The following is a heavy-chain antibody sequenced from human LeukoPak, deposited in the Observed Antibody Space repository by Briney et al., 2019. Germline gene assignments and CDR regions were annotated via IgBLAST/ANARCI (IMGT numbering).Heavy chain of an antibody. CDR2: IYTSGST. CDR3: ARENSYYDSSGYYYGSGYFDY. J-gene: IGHJ4*02. CDR1: GGSISSGSYY. V-gene: IGHV4-61*02. Sequence: SETLSLTCTVSGGSISSGSYYWSWIRQPAGKGLEWIGRIYTSGSTNYNPSLKSRVTISVDTSKNQFSLRLSSVTAADTAMYYCARENSYYDSSGYYYGSGYFDYWGQGTLVTVSS. D-gene: IGHD3-22*01.